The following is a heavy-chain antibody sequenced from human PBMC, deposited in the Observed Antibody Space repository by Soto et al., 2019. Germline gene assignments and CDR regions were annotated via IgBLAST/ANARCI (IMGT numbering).Heavy chain of an antibody. V-gene: IGHV3-15*07. CDR3: ATEPYFYDSSGVDV. CDR2: MKRESHGGTT. CDR1: GFTLRTAW. Sequence: EVQLVESGGGLVKPGGSLRLACAASGFTLRTAWMNWVRQAPGKGLEWVGRMKRESHGGTTDYGVSVRGRFTISRDESQNTLYLQMNSLGTEDTAVYYCATEPYFYDSSGVDVWGQGTTVTVSS. J-gene: IGHJ6*02.